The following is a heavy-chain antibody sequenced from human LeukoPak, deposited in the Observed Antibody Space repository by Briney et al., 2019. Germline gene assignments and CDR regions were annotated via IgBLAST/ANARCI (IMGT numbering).Heavy chain of an antibody. CDR2: IRSKAYGGTT. CDR3: TREPPNPFWSGYLQGDY. V-gene: IGHV3-49*04. J-gene: IGHJ4*02. CDR1: GFTFGDYA. Sequence: PGGSLRLSCTASGFTFGDYAMSWVRQAPGKGLEWVGFIRSKAYGGTTEYAASVKGRFTISRDDSKSIAYLQMNSLKTEDTAVYYCTREPPNPFWSGYLQGDYWGQGTLVTVSS. D-gene: IGHD3-3*01.